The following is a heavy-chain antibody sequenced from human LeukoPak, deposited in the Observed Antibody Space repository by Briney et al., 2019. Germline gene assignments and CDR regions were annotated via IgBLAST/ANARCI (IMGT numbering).Heavy chain of an antibody. J-gene: IGHJ3*02. D-gene: IGHD3-22*01. V-gene: IGHV3-66*04. CDR3: ARQYYYDSSGRRINDAFDI. CDR2: IYSGGST. CDR1: GFTVSSNY. Sequence: QAGGSLRLSCAASGFTVSSNYMSWVRQAPGKGLEWVSVIYSGGSTYYADSVKGRFTISRDNSKNTLYLQMNSLRAEDTAVYYCARQYYYDSSGRRINDAFDIWGQGTMVTVSS.